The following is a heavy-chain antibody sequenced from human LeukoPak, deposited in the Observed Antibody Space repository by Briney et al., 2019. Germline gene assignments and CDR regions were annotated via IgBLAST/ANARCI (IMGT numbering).Heavy chain of an antibody. J-gene: IGHJ5*02. CDR3: ARGDRSENYYGSGSP. D-gene: IGHD3-10*01. V-gene: IGHV3-21*01. Sequence: PGGSLRLSCAASGFTFSSYSMNWVRQAPGKGLEWVSSISSSSSYIYYADSVKGRFTISRDNAKNSLYLQMNSLRAEDTAVYYCARGDRSENYYGSGSPWGQGTLVTVSS. CDR2: ISSSSSYI. CDR1: GFTFSSYS.